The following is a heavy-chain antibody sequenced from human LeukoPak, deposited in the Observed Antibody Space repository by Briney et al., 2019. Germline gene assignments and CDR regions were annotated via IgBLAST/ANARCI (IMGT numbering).Heavy chain of an antibody. CDR3: ARGSGNPHYYYYYMDV. J-gene: IGHJ6*03. Sequence: GGSLRLSCAAAGFTFSSYWMHWVRQAPGKGLVWVSRMNSDGSSTSYADSAKGRFTISRDNAKNTLYLQMNSLRAEDTAVYYCARGSGNPHYYYYYMDVWGKGTTVTVSS. D-gene: IGHD1-14*01. CDR1: GFTFSSYW. V-gene: IGHV3-74*01. CDR2: MNSDGSST.